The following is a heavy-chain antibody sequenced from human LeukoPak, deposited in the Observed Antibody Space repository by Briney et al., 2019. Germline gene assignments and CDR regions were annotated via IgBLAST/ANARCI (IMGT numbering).Heavy chain of an antibody. CDR1: GFTFSNAW. D-gene: IGHD6-13*01. V-gene: IGHV3-15*01. J-gene: IGHJ4*02. CDR3: TTSLDSSSWYGTFFDY. Sequence: PGGSLRLSCAASGFTFSNAWMSWVRQAPGKGLEWVGRIKSKTDGGTTDYAAPVKGRFTISRDDSKNTLYLQMNSLKTEDIAVYYCTTSLDSSSWYGTFFDYWGQGTLVTVSS. CDR2: IKSKTDGGTT.